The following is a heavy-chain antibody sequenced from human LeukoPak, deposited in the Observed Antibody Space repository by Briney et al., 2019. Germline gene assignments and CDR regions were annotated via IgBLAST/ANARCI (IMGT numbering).Heavy chain of an antibody. Sequence: SETLSLTCTVSGGSISSGDYYWSWIRQPPGKGLEWIGYIYHSGSTYYNPSLKSRVTISVDRSKNQFSLKLSSVTAADTAVYYCARGLTDGYSYGLLFDYWGQGTLVTVSS. CDR3: ARGLTDGYSYGLLFDY. CDR1: GGSISSGDYY. J-gene: IGHJ4*02. CDR2: IYHSGST. V-gene: IGHV4-30-2*01. D-gene: IGHD5-18*01.